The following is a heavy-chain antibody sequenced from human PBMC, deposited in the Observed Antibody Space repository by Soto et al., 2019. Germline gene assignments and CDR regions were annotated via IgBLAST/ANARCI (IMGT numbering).Heavy chain of an antibody. J-gene: IGHJ6*02. V-gene: IGHV1-69*13. Sequence: SVKVSCKASGGTFSSYAISWVRQAPGQGLEWMGGIIPIFGTANYAQKFQGRVTITADESTSTAYMELSSLRSEDTAVYYCAREVRYGFWSGYYLPRVYYGMDVWGQGTTVTVSS. D-gene: IGHD3-3*01. CDR1: GGTFSSYA. CDR2: IIPIFGTA. CDR3: AREVRYGFWSGYYLPRVYYGMDV.